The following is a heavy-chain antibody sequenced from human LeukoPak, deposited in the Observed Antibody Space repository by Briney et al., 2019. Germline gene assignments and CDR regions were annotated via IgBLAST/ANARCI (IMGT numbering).Heavy chain of an antibody. CDR3: ARDIFAYCGGDCYPLFDY. CDR2: INPNSGGT. V-gene: IGHV1-2*02. CDR1: GYTFTGYY. J-gene: IGHJ4*02. Sequence: ASVKVSCKASGYTFTGYYMHWVRQAPGQGLEWMGWINPNSGGTNYAQKFQGRVTMTRDTSISTAYMELSRLRSDDTAVYYCARDIFAYCGGDCYPLFDYWGQGTLVTVSS. D-gene: IGHD2-21*02.